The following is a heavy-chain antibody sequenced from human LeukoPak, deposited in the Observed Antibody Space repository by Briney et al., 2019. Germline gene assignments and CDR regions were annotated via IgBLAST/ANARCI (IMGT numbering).Heavy chain of an antibody. CDR2: IYYSGST. Sequence: NPSETLSLTCTVSGGSISSYYWSWIRQPPGKGLEWVGYIYYSGSTNYNPALKTRVPISVDTSKNQFSLKLSSVTAADTAVYYCARSSAISIDYWGEGLLVTVSP. CDR3: ARSSAISIDY. CDR1: GGSISSYY. D-gene: IGHD5-12*01. J-gene: IGHJ4*02. V-gene: IGHV4-59*01.